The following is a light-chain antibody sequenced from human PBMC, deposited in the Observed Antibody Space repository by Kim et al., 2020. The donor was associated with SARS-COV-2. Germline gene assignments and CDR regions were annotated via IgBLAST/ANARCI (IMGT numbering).Light chain of an antibody. V-gene: IGLV2-14*03. J-gene: IGLJ1*01. CDR3: SSYTSSTTRV. CDR2: DVS. CDR1: SSDGGGYNS. Sequence: GQSITISCTGTSSDGGGYNSVSWYQQHPGRAPKLMIYDVSNRPSGVSSRFSGSKSGNTASLTISGLQAEDEAEYYCSSYTSSTTRVFGSGTKVTVL.